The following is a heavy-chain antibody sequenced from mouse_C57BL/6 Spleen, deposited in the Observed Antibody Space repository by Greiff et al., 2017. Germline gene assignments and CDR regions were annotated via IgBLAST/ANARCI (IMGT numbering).Heavy chain of an antibody. Sequence: VKLVESGPGLVAPSQSLSITCTVSGFSLTSYGVDWVRQSPGKGLEWLGVIWGVGSTNYNSALKSRLSISKDNSKSQVFLKMNSLQTDDTAMYYCASRNYGSSPGAYWGQGTLVTVSA. CDR1: GFSLTSYG. D-gene: IGHD1-1*01. CDR2: IWGVGST. J-gene: IGHJ3*01. CDR3: ASRNYGSSPGAY. V-gene: IGHV2-6*01.